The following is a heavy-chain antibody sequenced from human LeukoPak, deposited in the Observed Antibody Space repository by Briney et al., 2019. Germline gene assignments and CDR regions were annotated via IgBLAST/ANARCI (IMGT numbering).Heavy chain of an antibody. Sequence: GGSLRLSCAVSGFTVSSKYMSWLRQAPGKGLEWVSAISGSGGSTYYADSVKGRFTISRDNSKNTLYLQMNSLRAEDTAVYYCAKDGHGYSYGSAYYFDYWGQGTLVTVSS. J-gene: IGHJ4*02. CDR2: ISGSGGST. CDR1: GFTVSSKY. CDR3: AKDGHGYSYGSAYYFDY. D-gene: IGHD5-18*01. V-gene: IGHV3-23*01.